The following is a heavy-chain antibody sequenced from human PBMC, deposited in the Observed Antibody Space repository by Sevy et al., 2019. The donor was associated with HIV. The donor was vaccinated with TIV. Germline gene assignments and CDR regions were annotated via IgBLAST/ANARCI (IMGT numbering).Heavy chain of an antibody. CDR1: GFTFSSDW. CDR3: ARAQQITMLVVIGGLYFDF. D-gene: IGHD3-22*01. CDR2: VKQDMSEK. V-gene: IGHV3-7*01. Sequence: GGSLRLSCATSGFTFSSDWMTWVRQAPGKGLEWVANVKQDMSEKYYADSVKGRFTISRDNAKNSLYPEMNSLRAEDTAVYYCARAQQITMLVVIGGLYFDFWGQGTLVTVSS. J-gene: IGHJ4*02.